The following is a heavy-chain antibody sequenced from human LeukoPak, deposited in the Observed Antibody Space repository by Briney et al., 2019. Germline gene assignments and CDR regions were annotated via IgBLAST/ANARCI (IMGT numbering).Heavy chain of an antibody. D-gene: IGHD6-6*01. CDR3: AKRIPYSSSSVYFDY. J-gene: IGHJ4*02. CDR1: GITFSSYA. Sequence: TGGSLRLSCAASGITFSSYAMSWVRQAPGKGLEWVSAISPSGGDTYYADSVKGRFTISRDNSKSTLYLQMNSLRAEDTAVYYCAKRIPYSSSSVYFDYWGQGALVTVSS. V-gene: IGHV3-23*01. CDR2: ISPSGGDT.